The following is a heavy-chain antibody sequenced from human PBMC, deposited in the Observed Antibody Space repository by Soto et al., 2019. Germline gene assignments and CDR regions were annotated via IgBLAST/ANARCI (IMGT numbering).Heavy chain of an antibody. J-gene: IGHJ6*02. Sequence: PGGSLRLSCAASGFTFSSYAMSWVRQAPGKGLEWVSAISGSGGSTYYADSVKGRFTISRDNSKNTLYLQMNSLRAEDTAVYYCAKDILRPNSSSLAVHYYYGMDVWGQGTTVTVSS. CDR1: GFTFSSYA. CDR2: ISGSGGST. V-gene: IGHV3-23*01. D-gene: IGHD6-13*01. CDR3: AKDILRPNSSSLAVHYYYGMDV.